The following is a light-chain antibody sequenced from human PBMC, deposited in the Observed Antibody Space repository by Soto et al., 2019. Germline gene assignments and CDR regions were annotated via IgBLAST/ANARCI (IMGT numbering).Light chain of an antibody. CDR2: AAS. V-gene: IGKV1-39*01. Sequence: DIQMTQSPSFLSASLGDRVTITCRASQSISVYLNWYQQKPGKAPQLLIYAASFLQTGVPSRFSGSGSGADFTLTISSLQPEDFATYYCQQSYVSPYTFGQGTNLDIK. CDR1: QSISVY. J-gene: IGKJ2*01. CDR3: QQSYVSPYT.